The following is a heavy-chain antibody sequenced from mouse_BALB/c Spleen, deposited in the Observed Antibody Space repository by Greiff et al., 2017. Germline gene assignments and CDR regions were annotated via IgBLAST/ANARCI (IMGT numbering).Heavy chain of an antibody. Sequence: VKLMESGPGLVAPSQSLSITCTVSGFSLTSYGVSWVRQPPGKGLEWLGVIWGDGSTNYHSALISRLSISKDNSKSQVFLKMNSLQTDDTARYYCARYGYDSAMDYWGQGTSVTVSS. V-gene: IGHV2-3*01. CDR1: GFSLTSYG. CDR3: ARYGYDSAMDY. J-gene: IGHJ4*01. D-gene: IGHD2-2*01. CDR2: IWGDGST.